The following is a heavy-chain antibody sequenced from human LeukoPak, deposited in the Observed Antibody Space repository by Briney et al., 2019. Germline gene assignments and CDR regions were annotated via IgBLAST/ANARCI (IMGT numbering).Heavy chain of an antibody. CDR2: ISGTGVT. CDR1: GFTFSTSA. CDR3: ARDLSNFAFDI. V-gene: IGHV3-23*01. Sequence: GGSLRLSCAASGFTFSTSAMTWVRQAPGKGLEWVSGISGTGVTDYADSVKGRFTTSRDNSKNTLYLQMNSVRAEDTAVYYCARDLSNFAFDIRGQGTMVTVSS. D-gene: IGHD1-1*01. J-gene: IGHJ3*02.